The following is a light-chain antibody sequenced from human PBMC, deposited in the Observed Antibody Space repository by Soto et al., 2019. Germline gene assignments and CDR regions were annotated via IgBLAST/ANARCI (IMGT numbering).Light chain of an antibody. V-gene: IGKV1-12*01. J-gene: IGKJ2*01. Sequence: DIQMTQSPSSVSASVGDRLTITCRASRDISNSLAWYQQTPGKAPKLLLRGASSLHRGVPSRFSGGGAGTEFTLTISSLQPEDFATYYCQQTSDFPRTFGQGTKVDSK. CDR2: GAS. CDR1: RDISNS. CDR3: QQTSDFPRT.